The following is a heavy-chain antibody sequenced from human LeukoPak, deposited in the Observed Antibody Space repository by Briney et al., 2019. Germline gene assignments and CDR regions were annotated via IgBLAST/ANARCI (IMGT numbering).Heavy chain of an antibody. V-gene: IGHV4-34*01. Sequence: SPSETLSLTCAVYGGSFSDYYWSWIRQPPGKGLEWIGEINHSGSTNYNPSLKRRVTISVDTSKNQFSLKLSSVTAADTAVYYCVAAAGGWFDPWGQGTLVTVSS. CDR2: INHSGST. CDR1: GGSFSDYY. CDR3: VAAAGGWFDP. J-gene: IGHJ5*02. D-gene: IGHD6-13*01.